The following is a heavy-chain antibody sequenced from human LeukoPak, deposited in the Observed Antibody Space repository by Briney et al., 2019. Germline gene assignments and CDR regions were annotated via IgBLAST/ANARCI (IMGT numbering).Heavy chain of an antibody. CDR3: ARATHQQQLVDY. CDR1: GYSISSGYY. J-gene: IGHJ4*02. V-gene: IGHV4-38-2*02. CDR2: IYHSGST. D-gene: IGHD6-13*01. Sequence: SETLSLTCTVSGYSISSGYYWGWIRQPPGKGLEWIGSIYHSGSTYYNPSLKSRVTISVDTSKNQFSLKLSSVIAADTAVYYCARATHQQQLVDYWGQGTLVTVSS.